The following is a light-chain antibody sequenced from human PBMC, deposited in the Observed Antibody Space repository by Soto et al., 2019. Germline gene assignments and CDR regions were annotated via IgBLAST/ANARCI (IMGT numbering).Light chain of an antibody. CDR1: LSVSSF. V-gene: IGKV3-11*01. CDR2: DAS. Sequence: DIVLTQSPATLSLSPGERASLSCRASLSVSSFLAWYQQKPGQAPRLLIYDASNRAAGIPARFSASGSGTDFTLTISSLEREECAVHYCQQRSNWPPTFGGGTKVEIK. CDR3: QQRSNWPPT. J-gene: IGKJ4*01.